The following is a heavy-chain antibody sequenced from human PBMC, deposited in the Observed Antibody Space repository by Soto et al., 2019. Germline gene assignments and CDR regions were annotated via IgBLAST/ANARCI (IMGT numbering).Heavy chain of an antibody. Sequence: PSETLSLTCSVSGGSITSRSHYWGWIRQPPGKGLEWIVSNHYTGNGYYNKSLKSRVTVSVDTSKNEFSLKLTSVTAADTAVYYCERLSLGPDYELNWGDPWGRGTLVTV. CDR3: ERLSLGPDYELNWGDP. J-gene: IGHJ5*02. D-gene: IGHD3-16*01. CDR1: GGSITSRSHY. V-gene: IGHV4-39*01. CDR2: NHYTGNG.